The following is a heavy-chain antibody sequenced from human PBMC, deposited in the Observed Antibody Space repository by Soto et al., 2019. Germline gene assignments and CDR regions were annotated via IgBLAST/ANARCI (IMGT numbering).Heavy chain of an antibody. V-gene: IGHV4-31*03. CDR1: GGSISSGGYY. CDR3: ARVLITMVRGVIEYYFDY. Sequence: SETLSLTCTVSGGSISSGGYYWSWIRQHPGKGMERIGYIYYSGSTYYNPSLKSRVTISVDTSKNQFSLKLSSVTAADTAVYYCARVLITMVRGVIEYYFDYWGQGTLVTVSS. CDR2: IYYSGST. J-gene: IGHJ4*02. D-gene: IGHD3-10*01.